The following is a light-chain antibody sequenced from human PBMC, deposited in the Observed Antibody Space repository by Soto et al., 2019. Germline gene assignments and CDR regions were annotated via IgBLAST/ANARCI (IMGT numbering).Light chain of an antibody. J-gene: IGKJ5*01. V-gene: IGKV1-5*03. CDR3: QPYNSYSPIT. CDR1: QSISSW. Sequence: DIQMTQSPSTLSASVGDRVTITCRASQSISSWLAWYQQKPGKAPKLLIYKASSLESGVPSRFSGSGSGTEFTLTISSLQPDDFATYYCQPYNSYSPITFGQGTRLEIK. CDR2: KAS.